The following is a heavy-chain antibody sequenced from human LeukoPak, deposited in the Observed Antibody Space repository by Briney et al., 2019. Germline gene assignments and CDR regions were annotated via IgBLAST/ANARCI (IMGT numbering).Heavy chain of an antibody. CDR2: IYPGDSDT. CDR1: GYSFTSYW. CDR3: ARPEGHYDILTGGSLDY. D-gene: IGHD3-9*01. V-gene: IGHV5-51*01. J-gene: IGHJ4*02. Sequence: GEPLKISCKGSGYSFTSYWIGRVRQMPGKGLDRLVIIYPGDSDTRYSPSFQGQVTISADKSISTAYLQWSSLKASDTAMYYCARPEGHYDILTGGSLDYWGQGTLVTVSS.